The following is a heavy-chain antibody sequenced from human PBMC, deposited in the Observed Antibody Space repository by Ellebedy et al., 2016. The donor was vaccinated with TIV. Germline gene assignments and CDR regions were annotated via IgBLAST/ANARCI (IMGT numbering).Heavy chain of an antibody. V-gene: IGHV1-46*01. CDR2: INPSGGST. D-gene: IGHD6-13*01. Sequence: ASVKVSXXASGYTFTNYGISWVRQAPEQGLEWMGIINPSGGSTSYAQKFQGRVTMTRDTSTSTVYMELSSLRSEDTAVYYCARSYSSSWFRGLGTGGASYYYGMDVWGQGTTVTVSS. J-gene: IGHJ6*02. CDR1: GYTFTNYG. CDR3: ARSYSSSWFRGLGTGGASYYYGMDV.